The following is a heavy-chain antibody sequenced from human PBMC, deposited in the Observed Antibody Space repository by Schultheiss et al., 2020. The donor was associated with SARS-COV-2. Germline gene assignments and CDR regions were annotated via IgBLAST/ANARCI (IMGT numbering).Heavy chain of an antibody. CDR2: IYTSGST. J-gene: IGHJ1*01. Sequence: SETLSLTCTVSGGSISSSSYYWGWIRQPPGKGLEWIGSIYTSGSTNYNPSLKTRVTMSVDTSKNQFSLKLSSVTAADTAVYYCASTSDIVVAVATTWGQGTLVTV. D-gene: IGHD2-15*01. CDR3: ASTSDIVVAVATT. CDR1: GGSISSSSYY. V-gene: IGHV4-39*07.